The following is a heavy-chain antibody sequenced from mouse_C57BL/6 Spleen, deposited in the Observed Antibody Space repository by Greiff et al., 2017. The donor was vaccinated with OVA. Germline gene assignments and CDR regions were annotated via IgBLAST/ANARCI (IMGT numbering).Heavy chain of an antibody. J-gene: IGHJ2*01. Sequence: VQLQQSGAELVRPGASVKLSCKASGYTFTDYYINWVKQRPGQGLEWIARIYPGSGNTYYNEKFKGKATLTAEKSSSTAYMQLSSLTSEDSAVYFCARWDSSGFPHWGQGTTLTVSS. CDR3: ARWDSSGFPH. V-gene: IGHV1-76*01. D-gene: IGHD3-2*02. CDR1: GYTFTDYY. CDR2: IYPGSGNT.